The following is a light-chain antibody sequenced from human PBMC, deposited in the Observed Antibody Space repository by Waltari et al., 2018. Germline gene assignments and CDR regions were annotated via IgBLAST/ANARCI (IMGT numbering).Light chain of an antibody. CDR2: WAS. J-gene: IGKJ4*01. CDR3: QQYYSTPF. V-gene: IGKV4-1*01. CDR1: QSVLYSSNNKNY. Sequence: DIVMTQSPDSLAVSLGERATINCKSSQSVLYSSNNKNYLAWYQQKPGQPPKLLIYWASTLEAGVPDRFSGSGSGTDFTLTISSLQAEDVAVYYCQQYYSTPFFGGGTKVEIK.